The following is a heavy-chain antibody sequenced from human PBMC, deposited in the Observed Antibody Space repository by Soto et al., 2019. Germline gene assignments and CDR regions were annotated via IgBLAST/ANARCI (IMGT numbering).Heavy chain of an antibody. V-gene: IGHV5-10-1*01. D-gene: IGHD3-22*01. CDR3: ARQIYDSDSGPNFQYYFDS. CDR1: GYSFAGYW. J-gene: IGHJ4*02. Sequence: GASLKISCKGSGYSFAGYWITWVRPIPVNGLEWMGVIYPNDSQTDYIQSFPVHVTISAAKSITTVFLQLSSLRASDTAMYYCARQIYDSDSGPNFQYYFDSWGQGTLVTVSS. CDR2: IYPNDSQT.